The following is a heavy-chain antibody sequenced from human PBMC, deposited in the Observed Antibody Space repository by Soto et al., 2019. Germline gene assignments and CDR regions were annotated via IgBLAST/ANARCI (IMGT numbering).Heavy chain of an antibody. J-gene: IGHJ3*02. Sequence: SETLSLTCTVSGGSVSSGAYYWTWTRQRPGKGLEWIGYIYYSGSTYYSPSLKSRLSISLDTSKNQFSLRLSSVTAADTAMYYCARARLRAVYAFDIWGQGTMVTVSS. D-gene: IGHD5-12*01. CDR1: GGSVSSGAYY. CDR2: IYYSGST. CDR3: ARARLRAVYAFDI. V-gene: IGHV4-31*03.